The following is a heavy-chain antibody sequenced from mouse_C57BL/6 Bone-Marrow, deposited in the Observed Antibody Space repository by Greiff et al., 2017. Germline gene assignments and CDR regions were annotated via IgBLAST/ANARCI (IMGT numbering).Heavy chain of an antibody. CDR2: IYPGSGST. Sequence: QVQLQQPGAELVKPGASVKMSCKASGYTFTSYWITWVKLRPGQGLEWIGDIYPGSGSTNYNEKFKSKATLTVDTSSSTAYMQLSSLASEDSAVYYCAMDYGSSYQFAYWGQGTLVTVSA. D-gene: IGHD1-1*01. J-gene: IGHJ3*01. CDR3: AMDYGSSYQFAY. V-gene: IGHV1-55*01. CDR1: GYTFTSYW.